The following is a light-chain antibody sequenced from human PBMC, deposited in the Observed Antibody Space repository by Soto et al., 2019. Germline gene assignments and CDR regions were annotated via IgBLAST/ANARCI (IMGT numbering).Light chain of an antibody. CDR1: SSDVGGYNY. CDR3: SSYAGSNNLV. J-gene: IGLJ3*02. V-gene: IGLV2-8*01. Sequence: QSVLTQPPSASGSPGQSVTISCTGTSSDVGGYNYVSWYQQHPGKAPKLMIYEVTKRPSGVPDRSSGSKSGNTASLTVSGLQAEDEADYYCSSYAGSNNLVFGGGTKLTVL. CDR2: EVT.